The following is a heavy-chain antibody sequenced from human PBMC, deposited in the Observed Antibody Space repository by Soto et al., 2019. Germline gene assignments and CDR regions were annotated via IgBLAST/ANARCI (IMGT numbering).Heavy chain of an antibody. J-gene: IGHJ3*02. D-gene: IGHD3-10*01. Sequence: EVQLVESGGGLVQPGGSLRLSCAASRFTFSSYWMHWVRQAPGKGLVWVSRINSDGSSTSYADSVKGRFTISRDNAKNTLYLQMNSLRAEDTAVYYCAREREWFGELVGVSYAFDIWGQGTMVTVSS. CDR3: AREREWFGELVGVSYAFDI. CDR2: INSDGSST. CDR1: RFTFSSYW. V-gene: IGHV3-74*01.